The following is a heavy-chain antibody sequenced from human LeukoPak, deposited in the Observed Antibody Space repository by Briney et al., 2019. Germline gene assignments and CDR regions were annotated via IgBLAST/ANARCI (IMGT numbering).Heavy chain of an antibody. CDR3: ARSAYCSGGSCLYYFDY. CDR1: GGSIRSYY. J-gene: IGHJ4*02. V-gene: IGHV4-34*01. D-gene: IGHD2-15*01. Sequence: SETLSLTCNVSGGSIRSYYWSWIRQPPGKGLEWIGEINHSGSTNYNPSLKSRVTVSVDTSKNQFSLRLSSVTAADTAVYYCARSAYCSGGSCLYYFDYWGQGTLVTVSS. CDR2: INHSGST.